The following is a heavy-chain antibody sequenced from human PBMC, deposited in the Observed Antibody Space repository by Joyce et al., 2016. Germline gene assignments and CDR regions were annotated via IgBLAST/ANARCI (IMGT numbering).Heavy chain of an antibody. CDR1: GGSFRGYY. V-gene: IGHV4-34*01. J-gene: IGHJ3*01. Sequence: QVQLHQWGAGLLKPSETLSLTCVVNGGSFRGYYWSWIRQPPGKGLEWIGEIHHSESTDFNPSLKGRVTISVDTSETHFFLNLTSVTAADTAVYYCAREGSYGDYGGDAFDLWGQGTMVIVSS. CDR2: IHHSEST. D-gene: IGHD4-17*01. CDR3: AREGSYGDYGGDAFDL.